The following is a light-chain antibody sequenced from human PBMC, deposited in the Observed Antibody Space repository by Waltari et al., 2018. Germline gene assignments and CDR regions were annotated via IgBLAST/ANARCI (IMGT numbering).Light chain of an antibody. Sequence: QSVLTQPPSVSEAPRQRVTISCSGRSSNIGKNGVNWYQHLPGEAPKLLIFFDDPLPSGVSDRFSGSKSGTSASLAISGLQPQDEADYYCSTWDDSLNAWVFGGGTKLTVL. CDR1: SSNIGKNG. V-gene: IGLV1-36*01. J-gene: IGLJ3*02. CDR3: STWDDSLNAWV. CDR2: FDD.